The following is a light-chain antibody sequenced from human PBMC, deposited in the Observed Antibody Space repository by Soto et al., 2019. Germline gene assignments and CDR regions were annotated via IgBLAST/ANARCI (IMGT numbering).Light chain of an antibody. Sequence: DIQMTQSPSTLSASVGDRVSITCRASPSISTYLAWYQQKPGRAPQALIYRAASLESGVPSRFSGSGSGTGFTLTISSLLPDDFASYYCQQYNEYPYTFGQGTKLEIK. V-gene: IGKV1-5*03. CDR3: QQYNEYPYT. CDR2: RAA. J-gene: IGKJ2*01. CDR1: PSISTY.